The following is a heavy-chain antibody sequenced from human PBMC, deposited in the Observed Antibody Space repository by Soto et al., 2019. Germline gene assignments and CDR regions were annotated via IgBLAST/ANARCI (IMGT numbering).Heavy chain of an antibody. CDR2: ISQSGVT. J-gene: IGHJ5*02. CDR3: AGMPYTSGLSFDP. V-gene: IGHV4-30-2*01. Sequence: SETLSLTCNLPGDSYSISTYSWSWIRQPPGKALQWMGFISQSGVTSYSPSLASRVSISLDRSNNQCSLKLTSVTAADTAVYFCAGMPYTSGLSFDPWGPGTLVTVSS. CDR1: GDSYSISTYS. D-gene: IGHD6-19*01.